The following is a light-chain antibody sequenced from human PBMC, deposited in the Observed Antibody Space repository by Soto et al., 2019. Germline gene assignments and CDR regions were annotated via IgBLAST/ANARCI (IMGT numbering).Light chain of an antibody. CDR3: QQYYSIPLT. J-gene: IGKJ4*01. V-gene: IGKV4-1*01. Sequence: DVVVTKSPDSLAVSLGERATINCKSSQSVLYSSNNKNYLAWYQQKPGQPPKLLIYWASTRESGVPDRFSGSGSGTDFTLTIVSLQAEDVAVYYCQQYYSIPLTFGGGTKVEIK. CDR1: QSVLYSSNNKNY. CDR2: WAS.